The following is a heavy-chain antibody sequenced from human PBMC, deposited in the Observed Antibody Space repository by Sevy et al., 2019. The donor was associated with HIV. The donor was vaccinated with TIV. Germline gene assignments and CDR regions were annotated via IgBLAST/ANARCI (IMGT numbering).Heavy chain of an antibody. V-gene: IGHV4-34*01. Sequence: SETLSLTCAVYGGSFSGYYWSWIRQPPGKGLEWIGAINHSGSTNYNPSLKSRVTISVDTSKNQFSLKLSSVTAADTAVYYCARQSASRTKRTYSRSTKHYYYGMDVWGQGTTVTVSS. J-gene: IGHJ6*02. CDR1: GGSFSGYY. CDR2: INHSGST. CDR3: ARQSASRTKRTYSRSTKHYYYGMDV. D-gene: IGHD2-15*01.